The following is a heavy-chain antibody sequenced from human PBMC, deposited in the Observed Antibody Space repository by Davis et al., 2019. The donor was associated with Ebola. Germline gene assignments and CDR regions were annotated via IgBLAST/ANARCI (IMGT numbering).Heavy chain of an antibody. J-gene: IGHJ4*02. Sequence: PSETLSLTCTVSGGSMNYYYWTWIRQAAGKGLEWIGRVYTSGSTKYNPSLESRISMSIDTSKNRFSLRLRSVTAADTGVYYCERGGGHNIGGIDYWGQGTLVTVSS. CDR1: GGSMNYYY. CDR2: VYTSGST. D-gene: IGHD3-10*01. CDR3: ERGGGHNIGGIDY. V-gene: IGHV4-4*07.